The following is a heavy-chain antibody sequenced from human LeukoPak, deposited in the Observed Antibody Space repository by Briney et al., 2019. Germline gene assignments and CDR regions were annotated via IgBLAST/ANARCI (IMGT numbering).Heavy chain of an antibody. CDR1: GGSISSSSYY. J-gene: IGHJ4*02. Sequence: SETLSLTCTVSGGSISSSSYYWAWIRQSPGKGLEWIANIYYSGSTYYNPSLNSRVTISVDTSKNQFSLKLSSVTAADTAVYYCARGGGYDILTGYREIDYWGQGTLVTVSS. V-gene: IGHV4-39*07. D-gene: IGHD3-9*01. CDR3: ARGGGYDILTGYREIDY. CDR2: IYYSGST.